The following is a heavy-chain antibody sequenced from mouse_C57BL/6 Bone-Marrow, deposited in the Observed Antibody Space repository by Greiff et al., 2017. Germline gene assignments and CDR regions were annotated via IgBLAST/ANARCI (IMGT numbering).Heavy chain of an antibody. D-gene: IGHD2-1*01. V-gene: IGHV1-15*01. CDR1: GYTFTDYE. Sequence: LVESGAELVRPGASVTLSCKASGYTFTDYEMHWVKQTPVHGLEWIGAIDPETGGTAYNQKFKGKAILTADKSSSTAYMELRSLTSEDSAVYYCTGYYGNEDFDYWGQGTTLTVCS. J-gene: IGHJ2*01. CDR2: IDPETGGT. CDR3: TGYYGNEDFDY.